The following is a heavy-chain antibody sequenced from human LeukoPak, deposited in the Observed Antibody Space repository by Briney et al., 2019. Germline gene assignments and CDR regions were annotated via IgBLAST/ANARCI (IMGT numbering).Heavy chain of an antibody. CDR2: ISSSSSYI. J-gene: IGHJ4*02. V-gene: IGHV3-21*01. CDR1: GFTFSSYS. D-gene: IGHD6-19*01. CDR3: ARGRSSSGLIDY. Sequence: KAGGSLRLSCAASGFTFSSYSMNWVRQAPGKGLEWVSSISSSSSYIYYADSVKGRFTISRDNAKNSLYLQMNSLRAEDTAVYYCARGRSSSGLIDYWGQGTLVTVSS.